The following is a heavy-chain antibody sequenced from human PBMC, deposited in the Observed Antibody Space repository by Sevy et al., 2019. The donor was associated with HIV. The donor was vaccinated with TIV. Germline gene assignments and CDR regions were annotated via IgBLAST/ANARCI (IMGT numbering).Heavy chain of an antibody. J-gene: IGHJ4*02. V-gene: IGHV3-23*01. CDR2: ISGRGDPT. CDR1: GFTFSSYA. Sequence: GGSLRLSCGASGFTFSSYAMSWVRQAPGKGLEWVSVISGRGDPTYYADSVKGPFTLSRDNSKNTLYLQMNSLRVEDTAVYYCAKDRRYGDIGLFDYWGQGTLVTVSS. CDR3: AKDRRYGDIGLFDY. D-gene: IGHD4-17*01.